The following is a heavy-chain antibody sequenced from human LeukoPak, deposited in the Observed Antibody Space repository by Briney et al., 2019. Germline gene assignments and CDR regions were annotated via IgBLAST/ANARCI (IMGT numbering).Heavy chain of an antibody. CDR2: VSSSGSNI. J-gene: IGHJ4*02. D-gene: IGHD6-13*01. V-gene: IGHV3-48*04. CDR1: GFIFSSYS. CDR3: ARDIGISNSWPYFDF. Sequence: GGSLRLSCVASGFIFSSYSMIWVRQAPGKGLEWITHVSSSGSNIYYADSVKGRFTISRDNAKKSLFLQMNSLRAEDTAVYYCARDIGISNSWPYFDFWGRGTLVTVSS.